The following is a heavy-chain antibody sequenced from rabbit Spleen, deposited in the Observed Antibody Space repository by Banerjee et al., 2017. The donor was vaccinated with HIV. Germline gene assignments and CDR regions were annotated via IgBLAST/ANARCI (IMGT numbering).Heavy chain of an antibody. D-gene: IGHD1-1*01. V-gene: IGHV1S45*01. J-gene: IGHJ6*01. Sequence: QQQLEESGGGLVKPEGSLTLTCKASGVSLNDKDVMRWVRQAPGKGLEWIACINIVTGKSVYASWALGRFIMSRTSSTTVTLQMTSLTAADTATYFCARDTSSSFSSYGMDLWGQGTLVTVS. CDR2: INIVTGKS. CDR1: GVSLNDKDV. CDR3: ARDTSSSFSSYGMDL.